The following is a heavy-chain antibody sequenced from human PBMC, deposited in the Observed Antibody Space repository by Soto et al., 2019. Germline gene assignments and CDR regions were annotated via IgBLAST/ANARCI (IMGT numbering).Heavy chain of an antibody. CDR2: IWYDGSNK. D-gene: IGHD3-10*01. V-gene: IGHV3-33*01. J-gene: IGHJ6*02. Sequence: PGGSLRLSCAASGFTFSSYGMHWVRQAPGQGLEWVAVIWYDGSNKYYADSVKGRFTISRDNSKNTLYLQMNSLRAEDTAVYYCAREDGSGSYLYYYYGMDVWGQGTTVTVSS. CDR1: GFTFSSYG. CDR3: AREDGSGSYLYYYYGMDV.